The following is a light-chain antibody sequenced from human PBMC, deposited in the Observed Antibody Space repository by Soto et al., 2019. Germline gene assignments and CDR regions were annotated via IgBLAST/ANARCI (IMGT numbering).Light chain of an antibody. J-gene: IGLJ2*01. Sequence: QSALTQPASVSGSPGQSITISCTGTSSDSGGYKYVSWYQQYPGKAPKTMIYDVSNRPSGVSDRFSGSKSDNTASLTISGLQAEDESDYYCSSYTSTNTAVFGGGTKLTVL. CDR2: DVS. CDR3: SSYTSTNTAV. CDR1: SSDSGGYKY. V-gene: IGLV2-14*03.